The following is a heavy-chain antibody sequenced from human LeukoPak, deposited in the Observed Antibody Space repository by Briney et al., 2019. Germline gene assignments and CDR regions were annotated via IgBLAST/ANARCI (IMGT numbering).Heavy chain of an antibody. V-gene: IGHV4-39*01. D-gene: IGHD6-13*01. Sequence: SETLSLTCTVSGGSISSSSYYWGWIRQPPGKGLEWIGSIYYSGSTYYNPSLKSRVTISVDTSKSQFSLKLSSVTAADTAVYYCARHSSSWYAGYYYYMDVWGKGTTVTISS. CDR1: GGSISSSSYY. CDR3: ARHSSSWYAGYYYYMDV. CDR2: IYYSGST. J-gene: IGHJ6*03.